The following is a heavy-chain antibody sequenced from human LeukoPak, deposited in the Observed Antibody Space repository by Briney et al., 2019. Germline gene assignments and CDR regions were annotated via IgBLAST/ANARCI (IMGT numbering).Heavy chain of an antibody. CDR3: ARRAPVGAPRAFDI. J-gene: IGHJ3*02. V-gene: IGHV3-7*01. CDR1: GFTFSSYW. Sequence: PGGSLRLSCAASGFTFSSYWMSWVRQAPGKGLEWVANIKQDGSDKYYVDSVKGRFTISRDNAKNSLYLQMNSLRAEDTAVYYCARRAPVGAPRAFDIWGQGTMVTVSS. D-gene: IGHD1-26*01. CDR2: IKQDGSDK.